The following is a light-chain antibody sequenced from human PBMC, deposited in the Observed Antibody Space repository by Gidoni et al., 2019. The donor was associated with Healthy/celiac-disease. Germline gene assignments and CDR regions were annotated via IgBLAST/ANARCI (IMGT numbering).Light chain of an antibody. CDR3: QQRSNWPLLFT. CDR2: DAS. J-gene: IGKJ3*01. V-gene: IGKV3-11*01. Sequence: EIVLTQSPATLSLSPGERATLSCRASQRVSSYLAWYQQKPGQAPRLRIYDASNRATGIPARFSGSGSGTDFTLTISSLEPEDFAVYYCQQRSNWPLLFTFGPGTKVDIK. CDR1: QRVSSY.